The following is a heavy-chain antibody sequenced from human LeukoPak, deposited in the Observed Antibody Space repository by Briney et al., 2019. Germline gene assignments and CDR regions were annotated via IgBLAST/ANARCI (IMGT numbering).Heavy chain of an antibody. CDR2: INWSGGST. Sequence: GRSLRLSCTASGFAFDEHGMSWVRQVPGKGLEWVSGINWSGGSTGYADPSRGRFTISRDNAKNSLYLQMDSLRAEDTALYYCARAPITSPFYFDYWGQGTLVTVSS. CDR3: ARAPITSPFYFDY. J-gene: IGHJ4*02. CDR1: GFAFDEHG. D-gene: IGHD2-2*01. V-gene: IGHV3-20*04.